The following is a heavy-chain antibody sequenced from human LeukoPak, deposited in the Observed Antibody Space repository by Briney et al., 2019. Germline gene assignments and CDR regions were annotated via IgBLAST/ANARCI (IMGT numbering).Heavy chain of an antibody. V-gene: IGHV1-18*01. Sequence: ASVKVSCKVSGYTLPELSMHWVRQAPGQGLEWMGWISAYNGNTNYAQKLQGRVTMTTDTSTSTAYMEMRSLRSDDTAVYYWARVSSVVVITPLQYWGQGTLVTVSS. J-gene: IGHJ4*02. CDR3: ARVSSVVVITPLQY. CDR2: ISAYNGNT. CDR1: GYTLPELS. D-gene: IGHD3-22*01.